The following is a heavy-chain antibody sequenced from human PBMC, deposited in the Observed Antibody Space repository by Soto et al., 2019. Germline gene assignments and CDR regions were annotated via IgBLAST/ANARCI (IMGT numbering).Heavy chain of an antibody. D-gene: IGHD2-15*01. J-gene: IGHJ4*02. CDR1: GGSISSYY. V-gene: IGHV4-59*01. CDR3: ARENCSGGSCPLLDY. Sequence: SETLSLTCTVSGGSISSYYWSWIRQPPGKGLEWIGYIYYSGSTNYNPSLKSRVTISVDTSKNQFSLKLSSVTAADTAVYYCARENCSGGSCPLLDYWGQGTLVTVSS. CDR2: IYYSGST.